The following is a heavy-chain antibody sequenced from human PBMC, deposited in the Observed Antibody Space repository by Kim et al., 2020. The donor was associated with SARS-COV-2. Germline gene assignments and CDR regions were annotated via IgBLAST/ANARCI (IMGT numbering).Heavy chain of an antibody. Sequence: SETLSLTCTVSGGSISSGGYYWSWIRQHPGKGLEWIGYIYYSGSTYYNPSLKSRVTISVDTSKNQFSLKLSSVTAADTAVYYCARSMPKRGYSYGLFEYWGQGTLVTVSS. J-gene: IGHJ4*02. V-gene: IGHV4-31*03. D-gene: IGHD5-18*01. CDR1: GGSISSGGYY. CDR3: ARSMPKRGYSYGLFEY. CDR2: IYYSGST.